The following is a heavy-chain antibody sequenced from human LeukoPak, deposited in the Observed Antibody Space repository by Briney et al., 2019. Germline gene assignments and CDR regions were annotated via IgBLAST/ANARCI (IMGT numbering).Heavy chain of an antibody. D-gene: IGHD1-1*01. CDR1: GFTFSSYG. V-gene: IGHV3-30*03. Sequence: GGSLRLSCAASGFTFSSYGMHWVRQAPGKGLEWVAVISYDGSNKYYADSVKGRFTISRDNSKNTLYLQMDSLRVEDTAIYYCARDPRTVRIWGQGTLVTVSS. J-gene: IGHJ4*02. CDR2: ISYDGSNK. CDR3: ARDPRTVRI.